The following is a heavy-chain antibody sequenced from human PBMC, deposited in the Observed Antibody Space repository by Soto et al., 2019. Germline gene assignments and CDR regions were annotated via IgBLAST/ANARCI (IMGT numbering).Heavy chain of an antibody. Sequence: ASVKVSCKASGYTFTSYGISWVRQAPGQGLEWMGWISAYNGNTNYAQKLQGRVTMTTDTSTSTAYMELRSLRSDDTAVYYCVRDLDRYCSGGSCYSGPDYWGQGTLVTSPQ. J-gene: IGHJ4*02. CDR2: ISAYNGNT. CDR3: VRDLDRYCSGGSCYSGPDY. D-gene: IGHD2-15*01. V-gene: IGHV1-18*01. CDR1: GYTFTSYG.